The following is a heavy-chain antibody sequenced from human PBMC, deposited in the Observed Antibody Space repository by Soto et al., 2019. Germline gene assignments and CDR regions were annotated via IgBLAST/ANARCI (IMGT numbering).Heavy chain of an antibody. Sequence: PSETLSLTCTVSGGSISSSNYYWGWIRHPPGKGLEWIGEIYHSGSTNYNPSLKSRVTISVDKSKNQFSLKLSSVTAADTAVYYCARGAQMFIAARGTNGMDVWGQGTTVTVSS. D-gene: IGHD6-6*01. CDR2: IYHSGST. V-gene: IGHV4-39*07. CDR3: ARGAQMFIAARGTNGMDV. J-gene: IGHJ6*01. CDR1: GGSISSSNYY.